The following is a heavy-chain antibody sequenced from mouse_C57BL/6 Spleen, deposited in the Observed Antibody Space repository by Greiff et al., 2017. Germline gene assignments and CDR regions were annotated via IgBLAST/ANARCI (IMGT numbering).Heavy chain of an antibody. V-gene: IGHV7-3*01. Sequence: DVMLVESGGGLVQPGGSLSLSCAASGFTFTDYYMSWVRQPPGKALEWLGFIRNKANGYTTEYSASVKGRFTISRDNSQSILYLQMNALRAEDSATYYCARPYYYGAMDYWGQGTSVTVSS. J-gene: IGHJ4*01. D-gene: IGHD1-1*02. CDR3: ARPYYYGAMDY. CDR2: IRNKANGYTT. CDR1: GFTFTDYY.